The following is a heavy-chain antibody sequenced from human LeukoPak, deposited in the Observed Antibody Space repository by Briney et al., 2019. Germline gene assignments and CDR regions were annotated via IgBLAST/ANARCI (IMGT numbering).Heavy chain of an antibody. D-gene: IGHD5-24*01. CDR3: ARAEVRRWLQFGDAFDI. J-gene: IGHJ3*02. CDR1: GYTFTSYY. Sequence: GASVKVSCKASGYTFTSYYMHWVRQAPGQGLEWMGIINPSGGSTSYAQKFQGRVTMTRDTSTSTVYMELNSLRAEDTAVYYCARAEVRRWLQFGDAFDIWGQGTMVTVSS. CDR2: INPSGGST. V-gene: IGHV1-46*01.